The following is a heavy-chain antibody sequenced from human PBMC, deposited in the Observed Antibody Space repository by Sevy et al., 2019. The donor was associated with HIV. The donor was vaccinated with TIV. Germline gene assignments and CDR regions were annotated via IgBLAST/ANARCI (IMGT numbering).Heavy chain of an antibody. CDR1: RFTFSSYW. Sequence: GGSLRLSCAASRFTFSSYWMHWVRQAPGKGLVWVSRINSDGSSTSYADSVKGRFTISRDNAKNTLYLQMNSLRAEDTAVYYCARDVRIAVAGTHYYGMDVWGQGTTVTVSS. CDR2: INSDGSST. D-gene: IGHD6-19*01. V-gene: IGHV3-74*01. CDR3: ARDVRIAVAGTHYYGMDV. J-gene: IGHJ6*02.